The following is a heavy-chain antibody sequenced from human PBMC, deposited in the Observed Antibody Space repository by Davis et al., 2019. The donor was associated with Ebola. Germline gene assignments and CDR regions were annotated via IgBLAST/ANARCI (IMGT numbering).Heavy chain of an antibody. D-gene: IGHD3-22*01. CDR2: INHSGRT. V-gene: IGHV4-34*01. J-gene: IGHJ5*02. CDR3: AREGRSGYSNWFDP. CDR1: GGSFSGYY. Sequence: MPSETLSLTCAVYGGSFSGYYWSWIRQPPGKGLAWIGEINHSGRTNYNPSLKSRVTISVDTSKNQFSLKMSSVTAADTAVYYCAREGRSGYSNWFDPWGQGTLVTVSS.